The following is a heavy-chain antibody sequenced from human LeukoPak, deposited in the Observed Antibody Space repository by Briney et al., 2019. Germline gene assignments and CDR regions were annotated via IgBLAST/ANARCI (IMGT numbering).Heavy chain of an antibody. CDR3: ATTPLLWFGELPPLCY. CDR1: GGTFSSYA. J-gene: IGHJ4*02. D-gene: IGHD3-10*01. Sequence: GASVKVSCKASGGTFSSYAISWVRQAPGQGLEWMGGIIPIFGTANYAQKFQGRVTMTEDTSTDTAYMELSSLRSEDTAVYYCATTPLLWFGELPPLCYWGQGTLVTVSS. V-gene: IGHV1-69*06. CDR2: IIPIFGTA.